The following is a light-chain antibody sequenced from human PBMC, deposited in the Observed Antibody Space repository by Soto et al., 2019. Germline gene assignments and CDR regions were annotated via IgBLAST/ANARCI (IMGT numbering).Light chain of an antibody. V-gene: IGKV3-20*01. CDR2: GIS. CDR3: EQYGSSPRT. J-gene: IGKJ1*01. Sequence: EIVMTQSPATLSVSPGERATLFCRASQSVTSNYFAWYQQKPGQAPRLLIYGISDRATGIPDRFSGSGSGTDFTLTISRLEPEDFAVYYCEQYGSSPRTFGQGTKVDIK. CDR1: QSVTSNY.